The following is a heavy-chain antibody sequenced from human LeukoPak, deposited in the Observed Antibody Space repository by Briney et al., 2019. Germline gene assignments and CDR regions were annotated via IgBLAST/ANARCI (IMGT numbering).Heavy chain of an antibody. Sequence: ASVRVSCKASGYTFTGYYTHWVRQAPGQGLEWMGWINPNSGGTNYAQKFQGRVTMTRDTSISTAYMELSRLRFDDTAVYYCARGSHRWYSASWSENYWGQGTLVTVSS. CDR3: ARGSHRWYSASWSENY. D-gene: IGHD6-13*01. V-gene: IGHV1-2*02. J-gene: IGHJ4*02. CDR2: INPNSGGT. CDR1: GYTFTGYY.